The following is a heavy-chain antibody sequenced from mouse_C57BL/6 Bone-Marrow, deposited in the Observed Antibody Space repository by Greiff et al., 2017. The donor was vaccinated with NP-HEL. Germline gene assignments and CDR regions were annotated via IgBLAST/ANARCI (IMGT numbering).Heavy chain of an antibody. CDR2: IYPGNSDT. CDR1: GYTFTSYW. D-gene: IGHD1-2*01. V-gene: IGHV1-5*01. J-gene: IGHJ1*03. CDR3: TGDYYGLYWYFDV. Sequence: VQLKQSGTVLARPGASVKMSCKTSGYTFTSYWMHWVKQRPGQGLAWIGAIYPGNSDTSYNQKFKGKAKLTAVTSASTAYMELSSLTNEDSAVYYCTGDYYGLYWYFDVWGTGTTVTVSS.